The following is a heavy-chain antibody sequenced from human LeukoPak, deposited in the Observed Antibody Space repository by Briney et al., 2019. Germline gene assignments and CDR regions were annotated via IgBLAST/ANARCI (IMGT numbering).Heavy chain of an antibody. CDR2: INPNSGGT. V-gene: IGHV1-2*02. CDR1: DYPFTSYG. CDR3: AREGCSSTSCPPNDAFDI. D-gene: IGHD2-2*01. Sequence: GASVKVSCKASDYPFTSYGITWVRQAPGQGLEWMGWINPNSGGTNYAQKFQGRVTMTRDTSISTAYMELSRLRSDDTAVYYCAREGCSSTSCPPNDAFDIWGQGTMVTVSS. J-gene: IGHJ3*02.